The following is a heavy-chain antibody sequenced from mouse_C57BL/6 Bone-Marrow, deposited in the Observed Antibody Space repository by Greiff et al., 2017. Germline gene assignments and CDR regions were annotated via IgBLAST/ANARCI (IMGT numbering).Heavy chain of an antibody. CDR3: ARESYDGYYVVAY. V-gene: IGHV1-4*01. CDR1: GYTLTSYT. J-gene: IGHJ3*01. Sequence: QVQLQQSGAELARPGASVKMSCKASGYTLTSYTMHWVKQRPGQGLEWIGYINPSSGYTKYNQKFKDKATLTADKSSSTAYMQLSSLTSEDSAVYYCARESYDGYYVVAYWGQGTLVTVSA. CDR2: INPSSGYT. D-gene: IGHD2-3*01.